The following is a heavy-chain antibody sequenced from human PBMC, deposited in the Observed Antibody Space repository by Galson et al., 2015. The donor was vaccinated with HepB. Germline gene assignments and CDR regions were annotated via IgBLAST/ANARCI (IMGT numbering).Heavy chain of an antibody. CDR3: AREPTESLSSSSGGGALDI. Sequence: SVKVSCKAHGDNSRRYAISWVRQAPGQGLEWMGGIIPTLGLANYAQKFQGRLTITADMSTNIAYMELVSLRSEETAVYYCAREPTESLSSSSGGGALDIWGQGTMVTVSA. CDR2: IIPTLGLA. V-gene: IGHV1-69*10. J-gene: IGHJ3*02. D-gene: IGHD6-6*01. CDR1: GDNSRRYA.